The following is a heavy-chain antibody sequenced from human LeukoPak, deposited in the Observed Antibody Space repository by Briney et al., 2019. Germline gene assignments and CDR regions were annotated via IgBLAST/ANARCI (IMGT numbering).Heavy chain of an antibody. J-gene: IGHJ4*02. Sequence: PGGSLRLSCAASGFTFDDYGIHWVRQAPGKGLEWVAFIRYDGSNKYYTDSVKGRFTISRDNSKNTLYLQMNSLRAEDTAVYYCARDSLTVYGSGSYHFDYWGQGTLVTVSS. CDR3: ARDSLTVYGSGSYHFDY. D-gene: IGHD3-10*01. CDR1: GFTFDDYG. CDR2: IRYDGSNK. V-gene: IGHV3-30*02.